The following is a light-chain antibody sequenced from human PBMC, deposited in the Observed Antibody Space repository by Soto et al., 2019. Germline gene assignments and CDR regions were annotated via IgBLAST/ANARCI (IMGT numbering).Light chain of an antibody. J-gene: IGKJ1*01. V-gene: IGKV3-20*01. Sequence: EIVLAQSPGTLSLSPGERATLSCRASQTISSRYLTWYQQKPGQVPRLLIYGASSRTTGIPDRFSGSGSGTDFTLTISRLEPEDVAVYYCQHSGNSHGTFGQGTKVDIK. CDR1: QTISSRY. CDR3: QHSGNSHGT. CDR2: GAS.